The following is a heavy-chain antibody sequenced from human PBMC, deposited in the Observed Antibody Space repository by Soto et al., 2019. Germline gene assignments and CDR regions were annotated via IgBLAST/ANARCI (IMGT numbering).Heavy chain of an antibody. CDR3: AGFYGSDTYFTFQADS. Sequence: SETLSLTCSVSRASITSNSYYWGWIRQSPGKGLEWIASMYYGGSTYYNPSLKSRVTISADTSKNGFSLKMRSVSAADTAVYYCAGFYGSDTYFTFQADSWGQGIQVTVSS. D-gene: IGHD3-10*01. V-gene: IGHV4-39*01. CDR2: MYYGGST. CDR1: RASITSNSYY. J-gene: IGHJ4*02.